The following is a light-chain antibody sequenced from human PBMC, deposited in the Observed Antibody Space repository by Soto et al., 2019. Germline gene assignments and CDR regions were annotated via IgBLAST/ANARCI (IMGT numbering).Light chain of an antibody. V-gene: IGKV3-15*01. CDR1: QSVNSR. CDR3: QQYNNWPWT. Sequence: EIVMTQSPATLSVSPGERATLSCRASQSVNSRLAWYQQKPGQTPRLLIYDASTRATGIPTRFSGSGSGTDFTLTISSLQSGDFAVYYCQQYNNWPWTFGQGTKVDIK. J-gene: IGKJ1*01. CDR2: DAS.